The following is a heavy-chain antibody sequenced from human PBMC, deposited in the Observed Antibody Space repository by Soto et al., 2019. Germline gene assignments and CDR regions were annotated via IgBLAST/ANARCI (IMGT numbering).Heavy chain of an antibody. CDR2: LSSDGFGA. D-gene: IGHD3-16*01. CDR3: ARDLGGPDY. CDR1: GFSLSPYW. J-gene: IGHJ4*02. Sequence: EVHLEESGGGLVQPGGSLRLSCAASGFSLSPYWMHWVRQVPGRGLEWVARLSSDGFGAAYADAVKGRFFISSDIARNTLSLQMNSLGADDTAVYYCARDLGGPDYWGRGTSVTVSS. V-gene: IGHV3-74*03.